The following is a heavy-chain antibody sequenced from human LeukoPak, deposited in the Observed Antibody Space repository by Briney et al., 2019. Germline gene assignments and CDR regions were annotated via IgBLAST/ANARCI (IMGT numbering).Heavy chain of an antibody. CDR3: ARVKESSGGRMISGRFLDYKYYYMDV. V-gene: IGHV4-59*01. D-gene: IGHD2-15*01. J-gene: IGHJ6*03. Sequence: SETLSLTCTVSGGSIRSYSWSWIRQPPGSGLEWIGYIHHSRSTNYNPSLKSRFTVSVDTSKNQFSLILSSVTAADTAMYYCARVKESSGGRMISGRFLDYKYYYMDVWGKGTTVTVSS. CDR2: IHHSRST. CDR1: GGSIRSYS.